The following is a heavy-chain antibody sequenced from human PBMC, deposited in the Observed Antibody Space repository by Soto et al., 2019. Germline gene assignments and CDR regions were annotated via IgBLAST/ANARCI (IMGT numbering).Heavy chain of an antibody. D-gene: IGHD3-10*01. V-gene: IGHV4-34*01. CDR3: ARPFYGSGSYRNYYYGMDV. J-gene: IGHJ6*02. Sequence: SETLSLTCAVYGGSFSGYYWSWIRQPPGKGLEWIGEINHSGSTNYNPSLKSRVTISVDTSKNQFSLKLSSVTAADTAVYYCARPFYGSGSYRNYYYGMDVWGQGTTVTVSS. CDR1: GGSFSGYY. CDR2: INHSGST.